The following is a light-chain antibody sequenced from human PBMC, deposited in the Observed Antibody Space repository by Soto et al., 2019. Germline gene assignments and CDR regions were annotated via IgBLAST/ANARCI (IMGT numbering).Light chain of an antibody. CDR2: KAS. CDR1: QTISSW. J-gene: IGKJ1*01. Sequence: TLSGSVGDRVTITCRASQTISSWLAWYQQKPGKAPKLMIYKASTLETGVPSRFSGSGSGTEFTLTINNLQPDDFATYYCQQYAGYSRTFGQGTKVDIK. CDR3: QQYAGYSRT. V-gene: IGKV1-5*03.